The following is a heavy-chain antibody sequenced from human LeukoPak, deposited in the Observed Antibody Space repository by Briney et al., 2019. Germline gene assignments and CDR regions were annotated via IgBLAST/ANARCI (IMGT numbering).Heavy chain of an antibody. CDR3: ARDYYGMDV. V-gene: IGHV4-30-2*01. Sequence: IPSETLSLTCAVSGCSISSGGYSWIWIRQPPGKDLVWNGYIYHSGSSYYNPSLKSRVTISVDRSKNQFSLKLSSETCADTAVYYGARDYYGMDVWGKGTTVTVSS. CDR1: GCSISSGGYS. CDR2: IYHSGSS. J-gene: IGHJ6*04.